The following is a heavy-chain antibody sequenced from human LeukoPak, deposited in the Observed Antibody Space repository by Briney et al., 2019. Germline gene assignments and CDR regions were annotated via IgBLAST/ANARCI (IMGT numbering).Heavy chain of an antibody. J-gene: IGHJ4*02. D-gene: IGHD6-19*01. CDR2: ISSSSSYI. CDR3: ARDWDSSGWYEAYDY. V-gene: IGHV3-21*01. CDR1: GFTFSSYS. Sequence: PGGSLRLSCAASGFTFSSYSMNWVRQAPGKGLEWVSSISSSSSYIYYADSVKGRFTISRDNAKNSLYLQMNSLRAEYTAVYYCARDWDSSGWYEAYDYWGQGTLVTVSS.